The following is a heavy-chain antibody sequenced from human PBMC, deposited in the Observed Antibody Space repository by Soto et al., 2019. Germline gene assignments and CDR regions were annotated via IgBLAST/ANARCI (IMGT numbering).Heavy chain of an antibody. CDR3: EREFYYYTLVTKEDYLDY. J-gene: IGHJ4*02. D-gene: IGHD3-9*01. CDR1: GFSFRSYT. V-gene: IGHV3-30-3*01. CDR2: ISYDGNTK. Sequence: QVQLVESGGGVVQPGRSLRLSCAASGFSFRSYTMHWVRQAPGKGLEWVAAISYDGNTKYYADSVTGRVTISRDDSQKTRYLQVISLTSEDTAIYYCEREFYYYTLVTKEDYLDYWGQGSQVTVSS.